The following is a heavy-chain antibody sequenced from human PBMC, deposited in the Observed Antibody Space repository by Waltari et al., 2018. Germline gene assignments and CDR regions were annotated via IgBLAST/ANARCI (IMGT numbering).Heavy chain of an antibody. CDR3: VRAFMVTTFSALRYHDYYGMDV. Sequence: QVQLQQWGAGLLKPPETLSLTCAVYGGSFRDYSWSWVRQPPGKGLEWIGEINPSGVTNYNPSLKSRCTISVDTAKNQFSRRLSSVTAADTAVYYCVRAFMVTTFSALRYHDYYGMDVWGQGTAVTVSS. CDR1: GGSFRDYS. V-gene: IGHV4-34*01. D-gene: IGHD4-17*01. CDR2: INPSGVT. J-gene: IGHJ6*02.